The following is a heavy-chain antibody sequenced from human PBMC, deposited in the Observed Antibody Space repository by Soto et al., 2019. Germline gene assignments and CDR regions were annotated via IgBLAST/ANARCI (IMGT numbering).Heavy chain of an antibody. CDR1: GYTFTSYD. Sequence: QVQLVQSGAEVKKPGASVKVSCKASGYTFTSYDINWVRQATGQGLEWMGWMNPNSGNTGYAQKFQGRGTMTRNTAIRTAYMELSSLRSEDTAVYYCARRRYDFWSGYYYYYMDVWGKGTTVTVSS. CDR3: ARRRYDFWSGYYYYYMDV. D-gene: IGHD3-3*01. V-gene: IGHV1-8*01. CDR2: MNPNSGNT. J-gene: IGHJ6*03.